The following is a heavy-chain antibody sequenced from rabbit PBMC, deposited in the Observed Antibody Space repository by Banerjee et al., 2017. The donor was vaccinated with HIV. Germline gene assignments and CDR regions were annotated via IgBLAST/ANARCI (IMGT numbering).Heavy chain of an antibody. CDR2: INTLGSA. D-gene: IGHD4-1*01. J-gene: IGHJ4*01. CDR1: GFDISNNNK. Sequence: QEQLKETGGGLVQLEGSLTVTCKGSGFDISNNNKQWVRQSPGKGLESIGFINTLGSAYYASWAKGRFTISKTSSTTVTLQMTSLTAADTATYFCVREDISVWGFNLWGQGTLVTVS. CDR3: VREDISVWGFNL. V-gene: IGHV1S45*01.